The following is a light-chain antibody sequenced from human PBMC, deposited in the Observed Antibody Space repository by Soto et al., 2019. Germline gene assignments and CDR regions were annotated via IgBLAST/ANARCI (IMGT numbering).Light chain of an antibody. CDR1: RADVGGYNF. J-gene: IGLJ2*01. Sequence: QSALTQPASVSGSPGQSITISCTGTRADVGGYNFVSWYQQHPGKAPTLIISEVTNRPSGVSNRFSGSKSGNTASLTISGLQAEDEANYYCSSYTSTNTVVFGGGTKVTVL. CDR2: EVT. CDR3: SSYTSTNTVV. V-gene: IGLV2-14*01.